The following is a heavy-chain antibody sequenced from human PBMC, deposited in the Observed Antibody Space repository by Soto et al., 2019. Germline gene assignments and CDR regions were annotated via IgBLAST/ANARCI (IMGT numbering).Heavy chain of an antibody. CDR3: VRGDRDYYDGNGDVRRH. Sequence: EVQLVESGGGLVQPGGSLRLSCAVSGFTFSNYWLHWVRQAPGKGLVWVSRLKSDGSGTMYADSVKGRLTISRDNAKKALYLEMHSPRAEDTAVYYCVRGDRDYYDGNGDVRRHWGQGTLVTVSS. J-gene: IGHJ4*02. CDR2: LKSDGSGT. D-gene: IGHD3-22*01. CDR1: GFTFSNYW. V-gene: IGHV3-74*03.